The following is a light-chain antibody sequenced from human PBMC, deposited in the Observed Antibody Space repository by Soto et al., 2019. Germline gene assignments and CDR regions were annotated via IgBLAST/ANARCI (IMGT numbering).Light chain of an antibody. CDR3: SSYTSSSLYV. CDR2: DVS. CDR1: SSDVGGYNY. J-gene: IGLJ1*01. V-gene: IGLV2-14*01. Sequence: QSALTQPASVSGSPGQSITISCTGTSSDVGGYNYVSWYQQHPGKAPKLMIYDVSNRPSGVSNRFSGSKSGNTASLTISGLQAEDEADYYCSSYTSSSLYVXGTGTKVXVL.